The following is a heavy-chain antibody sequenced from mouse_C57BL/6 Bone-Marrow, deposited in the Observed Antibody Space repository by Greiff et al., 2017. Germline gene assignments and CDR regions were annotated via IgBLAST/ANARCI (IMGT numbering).Heavy chain of an antibody. CDR2: INPSTGGT. Sequence: VQLQQSGPELVKPGASVKISCKASGYSFTGYYMNWVKQSPEKSLEWIGEINPSTGGTTYNQKFKAKATLTVDKSSSTTYMQLKSLTSEDSAVYDCAMSATTLFDYWGQGTTLTVSS. CDR1: GYSFTGYY. V-gene: IGHV1-42*01. CDR3: AMSATTLFDY. D-gene: IGHD6-1*01. J-gene: IGHJ2*01.